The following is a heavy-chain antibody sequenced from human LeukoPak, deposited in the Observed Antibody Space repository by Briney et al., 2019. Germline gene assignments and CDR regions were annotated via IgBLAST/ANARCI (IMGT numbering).Heavy chain of an antibody. CDR3: ARGLSGLRYFDWLLIGGYFDY. Sequence: PSETLSPTCAVYAGSFSGYYCSWIRQPPGKGLEWIGEINNSVSTNYNPSLKSRATISVDTSKNQFSLKLSSVTAADTAVYYCARGLSGLRYFDWLLIGGYFDYWGQGTLVTVSS. V-gene: IGHV4-34*01. D-gene: IGHD3-9*01. CDR1: AGSFSGYY. CDR2: INNSVST. J-gene: IGHJ4*02.